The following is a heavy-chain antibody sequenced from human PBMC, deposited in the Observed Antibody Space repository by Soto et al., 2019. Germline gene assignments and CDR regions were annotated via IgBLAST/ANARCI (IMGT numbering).Heavy chain of an antibody. D-gene: IGHD3-3*01. CDR2: IYYRGST. Sequence: PSETLSLTCTVSGGSISGSSYYWAWIRQPPGKGPEWIGSIYYRGSTHYSPSLKSRVTISVYTSKNQISLSLTSVTATDTAVYYCARQGGSWGGYSFDYWGQGALVTVSS. V-gene: IGHV4-39*01. J-gene: IGHJ4*02. CDR1: GGSISGSSYY. CDR3: ARQGGSWGGYSFDY.